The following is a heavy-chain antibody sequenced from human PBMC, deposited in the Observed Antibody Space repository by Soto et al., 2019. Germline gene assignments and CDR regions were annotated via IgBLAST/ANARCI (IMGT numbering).Heavy chain of an antibody. J-gene: IGHJ5*02. CDR2: ISAYNGNT. CDR1: GYTFTSYG. V-gene: IGHV1-18*01. CDR3: ARDRGEGCSGGSCYSWFDP. D-gene: IGHD2-15*01. Sequence: QVQLVQSGAEVKKPGASVKVSCKASGYTFTSYGISWVRQAPGQGLEWMGWISAYNGNTNYAQKLQGRVTMTTDTSTSTADMELRSLRSDDTAVYYCARDRGEGCSGGSCYSWFDPWGQGTLVTVSS.